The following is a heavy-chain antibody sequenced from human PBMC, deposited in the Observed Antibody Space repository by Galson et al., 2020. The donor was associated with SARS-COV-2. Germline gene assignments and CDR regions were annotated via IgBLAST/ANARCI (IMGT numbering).Heavy chain of an antibody. CDR3: ARDPRIPPRGVRYYYYFHMDV. Sequence: GGSLRLSCAASGFTFSDYYMSWIRQAPGKGPEYVSYISSSGSVKHYADSVKGRFIISSDNAKNSLYLQMNSLRAEDTAIYYCARDPRIPPRGVRYYYYFHMDVWGKGTAVTVS. CDR1: GFTFSDYY. J-gene: IGHJ6*03. V-gene: IGHV3-11*01. D-gene: IGHD2-8*02. CDR2: ISSSGSVK.